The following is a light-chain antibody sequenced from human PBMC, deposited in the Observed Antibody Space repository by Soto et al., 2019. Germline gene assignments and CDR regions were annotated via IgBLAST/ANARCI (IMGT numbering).Light chain of an antibody. V-gene: IGKV1-39*01. Sequence: DIQMTQSPSSLSASVGDRVTITCRASQSIRIYLNWYQQKPGKAPELLIFAASSLQSGVPSRFSGSGSGTDFTLTISSLQPEEFATYYCQQSYSTPLTFGGGTKVDIK. J-gene: IGKJ4*01. CDR3: QQSYSTPLT. CDR2: AAS. CDR1: QSIRIY.